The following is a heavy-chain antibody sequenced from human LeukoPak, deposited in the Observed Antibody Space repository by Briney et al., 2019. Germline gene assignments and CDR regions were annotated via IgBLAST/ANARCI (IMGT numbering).Heavy chain of an antibody. Sequence: GGSLRLSCAASGFTFSSYAMSWVRQAPGKGLEWVSAISGSGGSTYYADSVKGRFTISRDNSKNTLYLQMNSLRAEDTAVYYCAKGPTVTTRIYYYYYMDVWGKGTTVTVSS. V-gene: IGHV3-23*01. D-gene: IGHD4-11*01. J-gene: IGHJ6*03. CDR1: GFTFSSYA. CDR2: ISGSGGST. CDR3: AKGPTVTTRIYYYYYMDV.